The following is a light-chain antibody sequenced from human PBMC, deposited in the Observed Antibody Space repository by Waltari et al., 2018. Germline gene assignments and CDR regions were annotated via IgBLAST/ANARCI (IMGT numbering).Light chain of an antibody. CDR2: RVS. Sequence: DVVMTQSPLSLPVTLGQPASISCKSSQSLVHSDGNTHLNWFQQRPGQSPRCLIYRVSNRDSGVPDRFSGSGSGTDFTLKISRVEADDVGVYYCMQGTHWPYTFGQGTKLDIK. V-gene: IGKV2-30*02. CDR3: MQGTHWPYT. J-gene: IGKJ2*01. CDR1: QSLVHSDGNTH.